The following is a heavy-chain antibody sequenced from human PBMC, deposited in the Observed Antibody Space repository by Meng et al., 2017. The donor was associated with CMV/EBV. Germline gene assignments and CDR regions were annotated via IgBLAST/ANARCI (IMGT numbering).Heavy chain of an antibody. J-gene: IGHJ4*02. CDR3: AKDGLRGRYSGSYYYFDY. D-gene: IGHD1-26*01. V-gene: IGHV3-23*01. Sequence: GESPKTPRAAPGFTFSSYAMSRGRQAPGKGVEWVSAISGSGGSTYYADSVKGRFTISRDNSKNTLYLQMNSLRAEDTAVYYCAKDGLRGRYSGSYYYFDYWGQGTLVTVSS. CDR2: ISGSGGST. CDR1: GFTFSSYA.